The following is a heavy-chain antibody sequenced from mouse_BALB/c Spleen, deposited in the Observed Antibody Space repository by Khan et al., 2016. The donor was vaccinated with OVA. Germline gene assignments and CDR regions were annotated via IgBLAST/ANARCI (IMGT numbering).Heavy chain of an antibody. J-gene: IGHJ4*01. Sequence: QVQLKESGPGLVAPSQNLSITCTVSGFSLTSYGVHWVRQPPGKGLDWLGVIWAGGSTSYNSALMSRLSISKDNSKSHVFLEMSSLQTDDTAMYYCARAYYRYDGYYAMDYWGQGTPVTVSS. CDR3: ARAYYRYDGYYAMDY. CDR2: IWAGGST. D-gene: IGHD2-14*01. V-gene: IGHV2-9*02. CDR1: GFSLTSYG.